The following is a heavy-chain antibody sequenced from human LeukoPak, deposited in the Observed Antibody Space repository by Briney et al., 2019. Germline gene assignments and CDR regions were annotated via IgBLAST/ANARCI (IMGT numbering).Heavy chain of an antibody. CDR3: ARAGDSSGYCDY. J-gene: IGHJ4*02. CDR2: INHSGST. V-gene: IGHV4-34*01. CDR1: GGSFSGYY. Sequence: PSETLSLTCDVYGGSFSGYYWIWIRQPPGKGLEWIGEINHSGSTNYNLSLKSRVTISVDTSKNQFSLKLSSVTAADTAVYYCARAGDSSGYCDYWGQGTLVTVSS. D-gene: IGHD3-22*01.